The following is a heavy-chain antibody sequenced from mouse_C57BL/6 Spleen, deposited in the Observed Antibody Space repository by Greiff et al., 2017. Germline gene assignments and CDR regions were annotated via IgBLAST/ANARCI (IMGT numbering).Heavy chain of an antibody. Sequence: QVQLQQPGAELVRPGTSVKMSCKASGYTFTNYWIGWAKQRPGHGLEWIGDIYPGGGYTNYNEKFKGKATLTADKSSSTAYMQFSSLTSEDSAIYYCARVTTVERGDYFDYWGQGTTLTVSS. CDR2: IYPGGGYT. CDR1: GYTFTNYW. V-gene: IGHV1-63*01. J-gene: IGHJ2*01. D-gene: IGHD1-1*01. CDR3: ARVTTVERGDYFDY.